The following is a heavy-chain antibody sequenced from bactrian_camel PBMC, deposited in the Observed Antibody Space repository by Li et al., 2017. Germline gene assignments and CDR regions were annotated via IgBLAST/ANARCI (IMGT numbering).Heavy chain of an antibody. CDR3: AKQFYSGDSYYTEPYRY. V-gene: IGHV3S31*01. J-gene: IGHJ4*01. Sequence: VQLVESGGGLVQPGGSLRLSCAASGFTFSSYAMSWVRQAPGKGLEWVSSISVGGGATYYADSVKGRFTVSRDNARNTLYLQLNSLKSEDTAIYYCAKQFYSGDSYYTEPYRYWGQGTQVTVS. CDR1: GFTFSSYA. D-gene: IGHD2*01. CDR2: ISVGGGAT.